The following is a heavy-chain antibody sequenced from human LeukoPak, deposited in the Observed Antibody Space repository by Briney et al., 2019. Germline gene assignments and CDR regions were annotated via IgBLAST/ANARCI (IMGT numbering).Heavy chain of an antibody. CDR1: GYTFTGYY. V-gene: IGHV1-2*02. D-gene: IGHD6-13*01. J-gene: IGHJ6*02. Sequence: ASVKVSCKASGYTFTGYYMYWVRQAPGQGLEWMGWINPNSGGTNYAQKFQGRVTMTRDTSISTAYMELSRLRSDDTAVYYCARTYSSSWYWYYGMDVWGQGTTVTVSS. CDR2: INPNSGGT. CDR3: ARTYSSSWYWYYGMDV.